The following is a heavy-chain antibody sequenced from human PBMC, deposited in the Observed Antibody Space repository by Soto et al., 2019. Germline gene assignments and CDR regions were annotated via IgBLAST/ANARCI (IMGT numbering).Heavy chain of an antibody. CDR3: ARDYYGSGFQTVDYFDY. D-gene: IGHD3-10*01. J-gene: IGHJ4*02. Sequence: QVQLVQSGAEVKKPGSSVKVSCKASVGTLSSYTISWVRQAPGQGLEWMGRIIPILGIANYAQKFQGRVTITADTSTSTAYMELSSLRSEDTAVYYCARDYYGSGFQTVDYFDYWGQGTLVTVSS. CDR1: VGTLSSYT. CDR2: IIPILGIA. V-gene: IGHV1-69*08.